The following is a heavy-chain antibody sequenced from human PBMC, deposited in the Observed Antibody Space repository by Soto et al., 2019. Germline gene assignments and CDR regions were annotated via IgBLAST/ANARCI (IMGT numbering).Heavy chain of an antibody. Sequence: QLQLQESGPGLVKPSETLSLTCTVSSAPVSSSTYTWGWIRQPPGKGLEWIGSIYYSGSTYYNPYLNSRVTVSVDTSKNQFSQKVTSVTAADTTVYYCARLHGYCISSSCHGHYAMDVWGQATTVTVSS. CDR2: IYYSGST. CDR3: ARLHGYCISSSCHGHYAMDV. D-gene: IGHD2-2*01. V-gene: IGHV4-39*01. J-gene: IGHJ6*02. CDR1: SAPVSSSTYT.